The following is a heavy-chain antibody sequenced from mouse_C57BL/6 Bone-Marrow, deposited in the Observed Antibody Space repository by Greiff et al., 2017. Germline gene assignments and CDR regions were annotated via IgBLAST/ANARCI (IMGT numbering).Heavy chain of an antibody. J-gene: IGHJ4*01. Sequence: EVKLMESGEGLVKPGGSLKLSCAASGFTFSSYAMSWVRQTPEKRLEWVAYISSGGDYIYYADTVKGRFTISRDNARNTLYLQMSSLKSEDTAMYYWTRGRVGLLSMDYWGQGTSVTVSS. CDR2: ISSGGDYI. CDR3: TRGRVGLLSMDY. CDR1: GFTFSSYA. V-gene: IGHV5-9-1*02. D-gene: IGHD2-10*01.